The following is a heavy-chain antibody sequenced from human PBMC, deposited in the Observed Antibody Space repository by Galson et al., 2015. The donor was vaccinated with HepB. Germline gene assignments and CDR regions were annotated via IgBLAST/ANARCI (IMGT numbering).Heavy chain of an antibody. CDR2: IYWDGDK. D-gene: IGHD6-19*01. CDR1: GFSLSTYGVG. Sequence: PALVKPTQTLTLTCTFSGFSLSTYGVGVGWIRQPPGKALEWLALIYWDGDKRYSPFLERRLSITMDTSKNQVVLTLTNMDPVDTATYYCAHTFYSGGWYDSHYFDYWGQGALV. CDR3: AHTFYSGGWYDSHYFDY. V-gene: IGHV2-5*02. J-gene: IGHJ4*02.